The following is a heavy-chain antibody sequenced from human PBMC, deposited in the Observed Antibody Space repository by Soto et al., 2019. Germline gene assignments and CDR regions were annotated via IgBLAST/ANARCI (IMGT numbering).Heavy chain of an antibody. Sequence: SETLSLTCTVSGGSISSSSYYWGWIRQPPGKGLEWIGSIYYSGSTYYNPSLKSRVTISVDTSKNQFSLKLSSVTAADTAVYYCARSYYYDSSGYYGYYFDYWGQGTLVTVSS. CDR2: IYYSGST. D-gene: IGHD3-22*01. CDR3: ARSYYYDSSGYYGYYFDY. CDR1: GGSISSSSYY. V-gene: IGHV4-39*01. J-gene: IGHJ4*02.